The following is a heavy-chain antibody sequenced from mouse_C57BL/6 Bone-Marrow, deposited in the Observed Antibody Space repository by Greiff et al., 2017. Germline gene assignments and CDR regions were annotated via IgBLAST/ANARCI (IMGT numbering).Heavy chain of an antibody. J-gene: IGHJ2*01. Sequence: VQVVESGAELVRPGTSVKVSCKASGYAFTNYLIEWVKQRPGQGLEWIGVINPGSGGTNYNEKFKGKATLTADKSSSTAYMQLSSLTSEDSAVYFCARWRGNYPYYFDYWGQGTTLTVSS. D-gene: IGHD2-1*01. CDR3: ARWRGNYPYYFDY. CDR1: GYAFTNYL. V-gene: IGHV1-54*01. CDR2: INPGSGGT.